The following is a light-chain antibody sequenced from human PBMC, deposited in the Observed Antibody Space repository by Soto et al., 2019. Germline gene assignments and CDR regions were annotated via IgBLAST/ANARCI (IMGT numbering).Light chain of an antibody. V-gene: IGLV2-8*01. CDR2: EVD. CDR1: GTDIGSYNY. J-gene: IGLJ1*01. CDR3: CAYAGSKGI. Sequence: QSALTQPPSASGSPRQPVTISCTGTGTDIGSYNYVSWYQQYPGKAPKLIIYEVDKRPSGVPDRFSGSKSGNTASLTVSGLQAEDEADYYCCAYAGSKGIFGTGTKLTVL.